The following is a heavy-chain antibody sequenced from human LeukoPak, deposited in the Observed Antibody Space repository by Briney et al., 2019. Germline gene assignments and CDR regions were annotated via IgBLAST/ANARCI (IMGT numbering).Heavy chain of an antibody. CDR2: IYENGGTT. Sequence: GGSLRLSCVGSGFTFRSHAMSWVRQAPEKGLEFVSGIYENGGTTYYADSVKGRFTISRDNSKNTLYLQMNSLRAEDTAVYYCAKRLGGYSSSWYYFDYWGQGTLVTVSS. D-gene: IGHD6-13*01. CDR1: GFTFRSHA. CDR3: AKRLGGYSSSWYYFDY. V-gene: IGHV3-23*01. J-gene: IGHJ4*02.